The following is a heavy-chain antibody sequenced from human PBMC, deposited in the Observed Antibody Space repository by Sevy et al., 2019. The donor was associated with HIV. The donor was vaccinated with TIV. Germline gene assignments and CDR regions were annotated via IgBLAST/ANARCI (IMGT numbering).Heavy chain of an antibody. CDR2: IIPIFGST. D-gene: IGHD3-10*01. CDR3: ATFRYYGSQSLYYFDY. J-gene: IGHJ4*02. Sequence: ASVKVSCKASGGTFSDYAISWLRQAPGQGLEWMGGIIPIFGSTNNAEKFQGRVTLTADESTNTFYMELTRLRSEDSAVYYCATFRYYGSQSLYYFDYWGQGTLVTVSS. V-gene: IGHV1-69*13. CDR1: GGTFSDYA.